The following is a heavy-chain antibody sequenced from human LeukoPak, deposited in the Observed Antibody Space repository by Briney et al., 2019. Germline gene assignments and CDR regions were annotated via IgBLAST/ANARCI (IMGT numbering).Heavy chain of an antibody. D-gene: IGHD3-10*01. CDR2: ISGTDST. J-gene: IGHJ4*02. Sequence: GGSLRLSCAASGFTFKNYAMSWVRQAPGKGLEWVSVISGTDSTYYADSVKGRFTISRDNSKNTLYLQMNSLRDEDTAVYHCAKDRMVRGVISYEVDYWGQGTLVTVSS. V-gene: IGHV3-23*01. CDR1: GFTFKNYA. CDR3: AKDRMVRGVISYEVDY.